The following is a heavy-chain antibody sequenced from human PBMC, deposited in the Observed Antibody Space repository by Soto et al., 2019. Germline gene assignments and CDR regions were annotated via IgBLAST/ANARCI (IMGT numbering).Heavy chain of an antibody. D-gene: IGHD3-9*01. Sequence: EVQLLESGGGLVQPGGSLRLTCAASGLTFSNYAMTWVRQAPGKGLEWVSSVSGSAGSTYYAASVKGRFTISRDNSKNTLYLQMNSLRAEDTDVYYCAKHYDILTGYYSAMDFDYWGQGALVTVSS. CDR2: VSGSAGST. V-gene: IGHV3-23*01. CDR1: GLTFSNYA. CDR3: AKHYDILTGYYSAMDFDY. J-gene: IGHJ4*02.